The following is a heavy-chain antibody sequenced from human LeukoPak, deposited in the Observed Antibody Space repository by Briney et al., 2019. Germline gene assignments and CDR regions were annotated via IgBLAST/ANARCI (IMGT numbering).Heavy chain of an antibody. D-gene: IGHD3-10*01. J-gene: IGHJ3*02. CDR3: ARAKDYYGSGSYAFDT. CDR1: GGSISSGGYY. Sequence: PSETLSLTCSVSGGSISSGGYYWSWIRQHPGKGLEWIGYIYYSGNTYYNPSLKSRVTISVDTSKNQFSLKLSSVTAADTAVYYCARAKDYYGSGSYAFDTWGQGTMVTVSS. V-gene: IGHV4-61*08. CDR2: IYYSGNT.